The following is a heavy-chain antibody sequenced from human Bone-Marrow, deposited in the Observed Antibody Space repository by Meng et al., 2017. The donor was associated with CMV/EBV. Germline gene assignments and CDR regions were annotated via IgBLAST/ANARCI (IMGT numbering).Heavy chain of an antibody. CDR3: ARGSGDGYNLGWFDP. V-gene: IGHV4-61*02. D-gene: IGHD5-24*01. J-gene: IGHJ5*02. Sequence: QVQLQASGPGLVKPSQTLSLTCTVSGGSISSGSYYWSWIRQPAGKGLEWIGRIYTSGSTNYNPSLKSRVTISVDTSKNQFSLKLSSVTAADTAVYYCARGSGDGYNLGWFDPWGQGTLVTVSS. CDR1: GGSISSGSYY. CDR2: IYTSGST.